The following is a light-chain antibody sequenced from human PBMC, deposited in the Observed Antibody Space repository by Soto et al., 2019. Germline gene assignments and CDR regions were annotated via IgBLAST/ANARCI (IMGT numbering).Light chain of an antibody. CDR2: EVT. V-gene: IGLV2-23*02. CDR1: SCDVGSYNL. Sequence: QSVLTQPASVSGSPGQSITISCTGTSCDVGSYNLVSWYQQHPGKAPKLMIYEVTKRPSGVSNRFSGSRSGNTASLTISGLQAEDEADYYCCSYASSSTWVFGGGTKLTVL. J-gene: IGLJ2*01. CDR3: CSYASSSTWV.